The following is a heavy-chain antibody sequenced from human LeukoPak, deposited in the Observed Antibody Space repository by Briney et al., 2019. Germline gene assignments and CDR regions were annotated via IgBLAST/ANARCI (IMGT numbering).Heavy chain of an antibody. CDR2: IYYSGST. CDR3: ERDSSWYWNDAFDI. Sequence: PSETLSLTCTVSGGSISSYYWSWIRQPPGKGLEWIGYIYYSGSTNYNPSLKSRVTISVDTSKNQFSLKLSSVTAADTAVYYCERDSSWYWNDAFDIWGQGTTVTVSS. V-gene: IGHV4-59*01. J-gene: IGHJ3*02. CDR1: GGSISSYY. D-gene: IGHD6-13*01.